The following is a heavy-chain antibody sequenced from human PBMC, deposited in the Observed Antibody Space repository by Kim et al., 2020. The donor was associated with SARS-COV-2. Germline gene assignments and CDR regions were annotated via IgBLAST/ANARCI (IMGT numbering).Heavy chain of an antibody. CDR3: ARGQSYDILTGRGWFDP. Sequence: SETLSLTCAVYGGSFSGYYWSWIRQPPGKGLEWIGEINHSGSTNYNPSLKSRVTISVDTSKNQFSLKLSSVTAADTAVYYCARGQSYDILTGRGWFDPWGQGTLVTVSS. J-gene: IGHJ5*02. CDR2: INHSGST. CDR1: GGSFSGYY. D-gene: IGHD3-9*01. V-gene: IGHV4-34*01.